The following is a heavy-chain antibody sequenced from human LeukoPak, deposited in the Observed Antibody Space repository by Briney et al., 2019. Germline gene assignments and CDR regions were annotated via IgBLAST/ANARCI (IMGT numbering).Heavy chain of an antibody. CDR3: ARQGIAAAGLYYCYYGMDV. Sequence: SETLSLTCTVSGGSISSSSYYWGWIRQPPGKGLEWIGSIYYSGSTYYNPSLKSRVTISVDTSKNQFSLKLSSATAADTAVYYCARQGIAAAGLYYCYYGMDVWGQGTTVTVSS. CDR1: GGSISSSSYY. J-gene: IGHJ6*02. CDR2: IYYSGST. D-gene: IGHD6-13*01. V-gene: IGHV4-39*01.